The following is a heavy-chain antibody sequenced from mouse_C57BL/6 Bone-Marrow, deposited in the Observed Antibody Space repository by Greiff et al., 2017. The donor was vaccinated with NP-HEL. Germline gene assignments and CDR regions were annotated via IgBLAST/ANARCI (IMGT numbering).Heavy chain of an antibody. D-gene: IGHD1-2*01. CDR1: GYTFTSYW. J-gene: IGHJ4*01. Sequence: QVQLKQPGAELVKPGASVKLSCKASGYTFTSYWMHWVKQRPGRGLEWIGRIDPNSGGTKYNEKFKSKATLTVDKPSSTAYMQLSSLTSEDSAVYYCARPLLRLRDYYAMDYWGQGTSVTVSS. CDR2: IDPNSGGT. V-gene: IGHV1-72*01. CDR3: ARPLLRLRDYYAMDY.